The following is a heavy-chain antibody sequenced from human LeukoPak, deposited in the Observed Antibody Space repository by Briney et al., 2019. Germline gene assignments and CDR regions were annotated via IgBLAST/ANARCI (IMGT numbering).Heavy chain of an antibody. Sequence: GSLGLSWGSSGFALRFKWLEQGPQTPGKGLVWVSRMNSDGSSTYYADSVKGRFTISRDNAKNTLYLQMDSLRAPDEAAYYYTMKYLVAMSPAYDYWGQGTLVTVSS. CDR1: GFALRFKW. D-gene: IGHD2-15*01. V-gene: IGHV3-74*01. CDR3: TMKYLVAMSPAYDY. CDR2: MNSDGSST. J-gene: IGHJ4*02.